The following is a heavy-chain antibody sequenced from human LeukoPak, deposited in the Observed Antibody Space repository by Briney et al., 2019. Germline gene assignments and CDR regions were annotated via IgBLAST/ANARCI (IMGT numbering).Heavy chain of an antibody. CDR1: GGTFSSYA. CDR3: ARYDSSGYYSRTDNWFDP. J-gene: IGHJ5*02. CDR2: IIPILGIA. V-gene: IGHV1-69*04. Sequence: SVKVSCKASGGTFSSYAISWVRQAPGQGLEWMGRIIPILGIANYAQKFQGRVTITVDKSTGTAYMELSSLRSEDTAVYYCARYDSSGYYSRTDNWFDPWGQGTLVTVSS. D-gene: IGHD3-22*01.